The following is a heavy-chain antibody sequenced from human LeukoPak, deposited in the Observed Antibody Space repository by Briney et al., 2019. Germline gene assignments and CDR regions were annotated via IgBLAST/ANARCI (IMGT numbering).Heavy chain of an antibody. J-gene: IGHJ4*02. Sequence: PGGSLRLSCAASGFSFSNYAMSWVRQAPGKGLEWVSAISGGGGTTYYTDSVKGRFTISRDNSKNTLYLEMNSLRAEDTAVYYCAKDIGSYYDYWGQGILVTVSS. V-gene: IGHV3-23*01. CDR1: GFSFSNYA. CDR2: ISGGGGTT. CDR3: AKDIGSYYDY. D-gene: IGHD3-10*01.